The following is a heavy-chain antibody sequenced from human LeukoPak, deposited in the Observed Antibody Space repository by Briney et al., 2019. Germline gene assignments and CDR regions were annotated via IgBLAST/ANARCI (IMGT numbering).Heavy chain of an antibody. D-gene: IGHD3-10*01. J-gene: IGHJ4*02. CDR3: ANSYNGKIVPFDN. CDR2: VYSSGST. Sequence: ETLSLTCTVSRASISNSYWNWVRQPPGKGLEWIGYVYSSGSTNYNPSLKSRVTISVDTSKNQFSLKMTSVTAADTAVYYCANSYNGKIVPFDNWGQGALVTVSS. V-gene: IGHV4-4*09. CDR1: RASISNSY.